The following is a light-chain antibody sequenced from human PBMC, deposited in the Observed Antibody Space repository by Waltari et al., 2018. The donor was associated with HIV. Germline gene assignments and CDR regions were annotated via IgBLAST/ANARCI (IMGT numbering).Light chain of an antibody. J-gene: IGKJ4*01. CDR2: WAS. CDR3: QQYFRIPPT. CDR1: RSILYSSDNRNY. V-gene: IGKV4-1*01. Sequence: DIVMTQSPDSLPVSLGERATINCTSSRSILYSSDNRNYLALYQQKPRQPPKLLISWASTRESGVPDRFSGSGSGTDFTLTITRLQAEDVAVYHCQQYFRIPPTFGGGTKVQIK.